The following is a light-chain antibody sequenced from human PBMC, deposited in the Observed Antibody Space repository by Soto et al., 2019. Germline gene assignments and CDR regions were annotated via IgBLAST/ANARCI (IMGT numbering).Light chain of an antibody. CDR1: QTISTY. J-gene: IGKJ2*01. CDR3: QQSDSTPYN. V-gene: IGKV1-39*01. CDR2: DAS. Sequence: DIQMTQSPCSLSASVGDRVTITCRASQTISTYLNWYQQKPGKAPRLLIYDASSLLSGVPSRFSGSGSGTDFTLTIASLQPEDFSTYYCQQSDSTPYNFGQGTKVDIK.